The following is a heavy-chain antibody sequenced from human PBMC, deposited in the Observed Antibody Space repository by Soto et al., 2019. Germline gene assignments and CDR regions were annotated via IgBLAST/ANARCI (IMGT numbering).Heavy chain of an antibody. Sequence: PGGCMGIACAACGFTVSSNYISWVRQAPGKGLEWVSVIYSGGSTYYADSVKGRFTSSRDNSKNTLYLQMNSLRAEDTAVYYCARTGIAVTGTIFDYLGHGTLVTVS. CDR1: GFTVSSNY. J-gene: IGHJ4*01. V-gene: IGHV3-53*01. D-gene: IGHD6-19*01. CDR2: IYSGGST. CDR3: ARTGIAVTGTIFDY.